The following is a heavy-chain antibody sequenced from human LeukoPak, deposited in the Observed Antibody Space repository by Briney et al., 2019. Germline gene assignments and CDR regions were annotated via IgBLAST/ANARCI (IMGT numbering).Heavy chain of an antibody. CDR2: IYYSGST. V-gene: IGHV4-31*02. CDR3: AREGVVVATRVSDAFDI. J-gene: IGHJ3*02. Sequence: WVRQLPGKGLEWIGYIYYSGSTYYNPSLKSRVTISVDTSKNQFSLKLSSVTAADTAVYYCAREGVVVATRVSDAFDIWGQGTMVTVSS. D-gene: IGHD2-15*01.